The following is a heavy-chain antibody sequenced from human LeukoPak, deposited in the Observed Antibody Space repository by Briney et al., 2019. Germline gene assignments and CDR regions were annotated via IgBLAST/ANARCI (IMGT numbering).Heavy chain of an antibody. Sequence: GGSLTLSCSASGFTFSDYWMSWVRLAPAKGLEWVANIKQDASVKYYVDSVKGRFTVSRDNAESSLFVQMSSLRVEDTAVYYCARCRYSSAGCSFDIWGQGTMVTVSP. D-gene: IGHD2-15*01. V-gene: IGHV3-7*03. CDR3: ARCRYSSAGCSFDI. J-gene: IGHJ3*02. CDR2: IKQDASVK. CDR1: GFTFSDYW.